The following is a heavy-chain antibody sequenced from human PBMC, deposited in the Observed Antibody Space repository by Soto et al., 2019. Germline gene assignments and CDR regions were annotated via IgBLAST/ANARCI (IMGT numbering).Heavy chain of an antibody. CDR1: GFTFSSYS. D-gene: IGHD4-17*01. CDR2: ISSSSSSYI. J-gene: IGHJ4*02. CDR3: ARGRALRWYSDY. V-gene: IGHV3-21*01. Sequence: EVQLVESGGGLVKPGGSLRLSCAASGFTFSSYSMNWVRQAPGKGLEWVSSISSSSSSYIYYADSVKGRFTISRDNAKNSLYLQMNSLRAEDTAVYYCARGRALRWYSDYWGQGTLVTVSS.